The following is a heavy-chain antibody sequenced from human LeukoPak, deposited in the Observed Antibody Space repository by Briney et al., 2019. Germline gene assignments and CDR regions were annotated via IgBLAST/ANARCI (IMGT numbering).Heavy chain of an antibody. CDR3: GKDPNGDYIGAFDF. CDR1: GITFRNYA. CDR2: ITGSGDTR. Sequence: PGGSLRLSCVASGITFRNYAVTWVRQAPGKGLEWVSSITGSGDTRRYADSVKGRFTISRDNSVDTLYLQMISLSSEDTAIYYCGKDPNGDYIGAFDFWGRGTMVTVSS. V-gene: IGHV3-23*01. D-gene: IGHD4-17*01. J-gene: IGHJ3*01.